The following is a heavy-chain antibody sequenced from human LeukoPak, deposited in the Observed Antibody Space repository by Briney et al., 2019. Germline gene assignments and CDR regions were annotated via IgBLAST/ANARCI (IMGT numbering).Heavy chain of an antibody. J-gene: IGHJ5*02. D-gene: IGHD6-13*01. Sequence: PSETLSLTCSVSGASISSYYWSWIRQPAGKGLEWIGRIYTSGSTNYNLSLKSRVTMSVDTSKNQFSLKLNSVTAADTAVYYCARDCLAAAANWFDPWGQGTLVTVSS. CDR1: GASISSYY. CDR2: IYTSGST. CDR3: ARDCLAAAANWFDP. V-gene: IGHV4-4*07.